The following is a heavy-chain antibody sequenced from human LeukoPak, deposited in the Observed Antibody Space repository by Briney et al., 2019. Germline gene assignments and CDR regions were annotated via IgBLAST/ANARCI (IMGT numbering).Heavy chain of an antibody. J-gene: IGHJ4*02. CDR1: GDSISSGSFY. CDR2: IYHSGST. V-gene: IGHV4-38-2*02. CDR3: ARDLRGNDY. Sequence: PSQTLSLTCTVSGDSISSGSFYWSWIRQPPGKGLEWIGSIYHSGSTYYNPSLKSRVTISVDTSKNQFSLKLSSVTAADTAVYYCARDLRGNDYWGQGTLVTVSS. D-gene: IGHD3-16*01.